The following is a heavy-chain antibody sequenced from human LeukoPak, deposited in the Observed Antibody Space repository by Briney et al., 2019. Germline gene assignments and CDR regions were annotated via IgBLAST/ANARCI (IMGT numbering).Heavy chain of an antibody. V-gene: IGHV3-48*04. CDR1: GFTFSNYW. D-gene: IGHD3-10*02. Sequence: GGSLRLSCVASGFTFSNYWMHWVRQIPGKGLEWVSYISSSSSTIYYADSVKGRFTISRDNAKNSLYLQMNSLRAEDTAVYYCAELGITMIGGVWGKGTTVTISS. CDR2: ISSSSSTI. CDR3: AELGITMIGGV. J-gene: IGHJ6*04.